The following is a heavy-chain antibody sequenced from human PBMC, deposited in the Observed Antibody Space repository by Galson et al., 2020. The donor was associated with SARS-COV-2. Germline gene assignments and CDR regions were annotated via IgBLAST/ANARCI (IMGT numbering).Heavy chain of an antibody. V-gene: IGHV3-30*04. CDR2: ISYDGSNK. J-gene: IGHJ6*03. D-gene: IGHD2-8*02. CDR1: GFTFSRYA. CDR3: ARDAGGYMDV. Sequence: QLGESLKISCAASGFTFSRYAMHWVRQAPGKGLEWVPVISYDGSNKYYPDSVKGRFTISRDNSKNTLYLQMNSLRAEDTAVYYCARDAGGYMDVWGKGTTVTVSS.